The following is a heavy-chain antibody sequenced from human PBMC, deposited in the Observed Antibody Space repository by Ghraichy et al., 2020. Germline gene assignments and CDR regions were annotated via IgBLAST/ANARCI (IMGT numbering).Heavy chain of an antibody. Sequence: SETLSLTCTVSGGSISSYYWSWIRQPPGKGLEWIGYIYYSGSTNYNPSLKSRVTISVYTSKNQFSLKLSSVTDADTAVYYCAKVAIAAAGMDYYYYYGMDVWGQGTTVTVSS. CDR1: GGSISSYY. CDR2: IYYSGST. D-gene: IGHD6-13*01. J-gene: IGHJ6*02. V-gene: IGHV4-59*01. CDR3: AKVAIAAAGMDYYYYYGMDV.